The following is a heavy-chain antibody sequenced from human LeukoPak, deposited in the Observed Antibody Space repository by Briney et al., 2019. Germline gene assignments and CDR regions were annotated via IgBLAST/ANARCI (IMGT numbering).Heavy chain of an antibody. CDR2: INHSGST. D-gene: IGHD3-10*01. J-gene: IGHJ4*02. CDR1: GGSFSGYY. CDR3: ARGSLRITMVRGVIIAFIFDY. V-gene: IGHV4-34*01. Sequence: SETLSLTCAVYGGSFSGYYWSWLRQPPGKGLGWIGEINHSGSTNYNPSLKSRVTISVDTSKNQFSLKLSSVTAADTAVYYCARGSLRITMVRGVIIAFIFDYWGQGTLVTVSS.